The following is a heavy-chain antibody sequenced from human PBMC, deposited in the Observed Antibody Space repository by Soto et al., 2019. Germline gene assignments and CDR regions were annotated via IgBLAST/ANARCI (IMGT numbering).Heavy chain of an antibody. J-gene: IGHJ4*02. V-gene: IGHV1-18*01. CDR3: ARVLDDFWSGYYGRYFDY. Sequence: ASVKVSCKASGYTFTSYGISWVRQAPGQGLEWMGWISAYNGNTNYAQKLQGRVTMTTDTSTSTAYMELRSLRSDDTAVYYCARVLDDFWSGYYGRYFDYWGQGTLVNVSS. D-gene: IGHD3-3*01. CDR1: GYTFTSYG. CDR2: ISAYNGNT.